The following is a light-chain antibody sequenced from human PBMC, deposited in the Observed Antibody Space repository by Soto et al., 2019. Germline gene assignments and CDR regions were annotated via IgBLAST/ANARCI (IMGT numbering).Light chain of an antibody. J-gene: IGKJ4*01. CDR2: GAS. CDR3: QQFASYPLT. V-gene: IGKV3-20*01. Sequence: EIVLTQSPGTLSLSPGERVTLSCRASQSVRNNFLAWYQHKPGQAPRFLIYGASTSATGIPDRFSGGGSGTDFTLTISRLEPEDFAVYYCQQFASYPLTFGGGTKVEIK. CDR1: QSVRNNF.